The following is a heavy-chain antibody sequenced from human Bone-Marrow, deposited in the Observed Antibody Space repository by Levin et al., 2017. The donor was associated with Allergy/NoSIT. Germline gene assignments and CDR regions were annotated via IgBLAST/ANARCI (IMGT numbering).Heavy chain of an antibody. J-gene: IGHJ5*02. CDR3: ARRPLDYGDVNWFDP. CDR1: VGSISSSNYY. V-gene: IGHV4-39*07. D-gene: IGHD4/OR15-4a*01. Sequence: PSQTLSLTCTVSVGSISSSNYYWGWIRQPPGQGLEWIGSIYYSGSTYYNPSLKSRVIISVDTSKNQFSLKLSSVTAADTAVYYCARRPLDYGDVNWFDPWGQGTLVTVSS. CDR2: IYYSGST.